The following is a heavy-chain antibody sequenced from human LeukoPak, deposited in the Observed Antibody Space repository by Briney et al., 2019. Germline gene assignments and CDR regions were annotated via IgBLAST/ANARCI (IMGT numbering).Heavy chain of an antibody. CDR3: ARDMGSGSLHY. CDR2: INPNSGGT. D-gene: IGHD1-26*01. CDR1: GYTFTGYY. Sequence: ASVKVSCKASGYTFTGYYMHWVRQAPGQGLEWMGWINPNSGGTNYAQKFQGRVTMTRDTSASTAYMELSSLRPEDTAIYYCARDMGSGSLHYWGQGTLVTVSS. V-gene: IGHV1-2*02. J-gene: IGHJ4*02.